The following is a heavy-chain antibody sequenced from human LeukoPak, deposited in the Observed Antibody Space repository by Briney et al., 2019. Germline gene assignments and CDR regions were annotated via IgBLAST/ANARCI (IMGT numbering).Heavy chain of an antibody. D-gene: IGHD3-22*01. V-gene: IGHV3-9*03. Sequence: GRSLRLSCAASGFTFDDYAMHWVRQAPGKGLEWVSGISWNSGSIGYADSAKGRFTISRDNAKNSLYQQMNSLRAEDMALYYCAKAPSPYYYDSSGYVDYWGQGTLVTVSS. CDR2: ISWNSGSI. J-gene: IGHJ4*02. CDR3: AKAPSPYYYDSSGYVDY. CDR1: GFTFDDYA.